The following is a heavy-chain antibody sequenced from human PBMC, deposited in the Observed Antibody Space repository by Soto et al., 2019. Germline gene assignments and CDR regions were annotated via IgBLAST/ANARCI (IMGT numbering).Heavy chain of an antibody. Sequence: QVQLVQSGAEKKKPGASVKVSCKASGYTFTSYAIDWVRQAPGQRLEWMGWINAGNGNTKYSQKFQGRVTITRDTXXXXAXXXXXXLXXXXXXXXYCARGFPLWFDPWGQGTLVTVSS. V-gene: IGHV1-3*05. CDR1: GYTFTSYA. D-gene: IGHD3-10*01. CDR3: ARGFPLWFDP. CDR2: INAGNGNT. J-gene: IGHJ5*02.